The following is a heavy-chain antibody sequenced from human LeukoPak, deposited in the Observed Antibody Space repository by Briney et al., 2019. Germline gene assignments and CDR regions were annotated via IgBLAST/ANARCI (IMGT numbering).Heavy chain of an antibody. V-gene: IGHV3-64*01. CDR1: GFTFSSYA. CDR2: ISSNGGST. CDR3: ARPQYGDYVFDY. D-gene: IGHD4-17*01. J-gene: IGHJ4*02. Sequence: GGSLRLSCAASGFTFSSYAMHWVRQAPGKGLEYVSAISSNGGSTYYANSVKGRFTISRDNSKNTLYLQMGSLRAEDTAVYYCARPQYGDYVFDYWGQGTLVTVSS.